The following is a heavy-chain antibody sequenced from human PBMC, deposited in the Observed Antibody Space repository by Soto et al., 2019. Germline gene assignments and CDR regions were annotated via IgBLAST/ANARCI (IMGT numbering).Heavy chain of an antibody. Sequence: GGSLRLSCAASGFTFSSYAMSWVRQAPGKGLEWVSAISGSGGSTYYADSVKGRFTISRDNSKNTLYLQMNSLRAEDTAVYYCAKLTYSSSWYYYYGLDVWGQGTTVTVSS. CDR2: ISGSGGST. V-gene: IGHV3-23*01. J-gene: IGHJ6*02. D-gene: IGHD6-13*01. CDR1: GFTFSSYA. CDR3: AKLTYSSSWYYYYGLDV.